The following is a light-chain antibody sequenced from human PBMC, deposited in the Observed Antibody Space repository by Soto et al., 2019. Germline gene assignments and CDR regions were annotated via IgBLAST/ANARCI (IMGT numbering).Light chain of an antibody. J-gene: IGKJ1*01. CDR3: QQYNSYRT. V-gene: IGKV1-5*01. CDR1: QSISSW. Sequence: DIPMTQSPSTLSASVGDRVTITCRASQSISSWLAWYQQKPGKAPKLLIYDASSLESGVPSRFSGSGSGTEFTLTIRSLEPDDFASYYCQQYNSYRTFGQGTKVEIK. CDR2: DAS.